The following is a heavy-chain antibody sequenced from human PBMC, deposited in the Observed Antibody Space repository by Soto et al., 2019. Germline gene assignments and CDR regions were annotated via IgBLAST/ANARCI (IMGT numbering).Heavy chain of an antibody. CDR3: ARSGPFGECDP. Sequence: QVQLQESGPGLVKPSETLSLTCTVSGGSISRYYWSWIRQPPGKGLEWIGYIYYSGSTNYNPSLKSRVTISVVTSKNQFSLKLSSVTAADTAVYYCARSGPFGECDPWGQGTLVTVSS. CDR1: GGSISRYY. J-gene: IGHJ5*02. CDR2: IYYSGST. V-gene: IGHV4-59*01. D-gene: IGHD3-10*01.